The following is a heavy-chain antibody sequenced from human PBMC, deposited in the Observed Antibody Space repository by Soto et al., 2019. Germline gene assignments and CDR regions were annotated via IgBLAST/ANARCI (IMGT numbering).Heavy chain of an antibody. Sequence: PGGSLRLSCAASGFTFSSYAMRWVRQAPGKGLEWVAVISYDGSNKYYADSVKGRFTISRDNSKNTLYLQMNSLRAEDTAVYYCARDRSLDYWGQGTLVTVSS. J-gene: IGHJ4*02. CDR3: ARDRSLDY. CDR1: GFTFSSYA. CDR2: ISYDGSNK. V-gene: IGHV3-30-3*01.